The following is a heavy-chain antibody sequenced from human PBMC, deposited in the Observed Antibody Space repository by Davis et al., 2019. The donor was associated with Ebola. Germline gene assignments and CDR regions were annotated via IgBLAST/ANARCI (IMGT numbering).Heavy chain of an antibody. CDR3: ARGDIVVVGGMDV. V-gene: IGHV3-64*01. CDR1: GFTFSSYA. J-gene: IGHJ6*02. D-gene: IGHD2-15*01. CDR2: ISSNGGST. Sequence: GGSLRLSCAASGFTFSSYAMHWVRQAPGKGLEYVSAISSNGGSTYYANSVKGRFTISRDNSKNTLYLQMGSLRAEDMAVYYCARGDIVVVGGMDVWGQGTTVTVSS.